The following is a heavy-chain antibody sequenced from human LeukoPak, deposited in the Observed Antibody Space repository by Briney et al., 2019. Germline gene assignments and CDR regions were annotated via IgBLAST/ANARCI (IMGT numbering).Heavy chain of an antibody. CDR2: ISGGGGST. D-gene: IGHD3-22*01. Sequence: GGTLRLSCAASRFTFSSYGMSWVRQAPGKGLEWVSAISGGGGSTYYADSVKGRFTISRDNAKNTVYLQMNSLRAEDTAVYYCVRDWGYDSSGYWQKYFDTWGQGTLVTVSS. CDR1: RFTFSSYG. J-gene: IGHJ4*02. V-gene: IGHV3-23*01. CDR3: VRDWGYDSSGYWQKYFDT.